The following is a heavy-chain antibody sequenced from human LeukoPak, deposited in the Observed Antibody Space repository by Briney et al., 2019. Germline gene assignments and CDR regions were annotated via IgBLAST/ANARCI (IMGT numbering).Heavy chain of an antibody. CDR1: GYSISSGYY. J-gene: IGHJ4*02. Sequence: SETLSLTCTVSGYSISSGYYWGWIRQPPGKGLEWIGSIYHSGTTYYNPSLRSRVTMSVDMSKNQFSLGLSSVTAADTAVYYCARDGRTVDWGQGTLVTVSS. V-gene: IGHV4-38-2*02. CDR2: IYHSGTT. CDR3: ARDGRTVD. D-gene: IGHD1-1*01.